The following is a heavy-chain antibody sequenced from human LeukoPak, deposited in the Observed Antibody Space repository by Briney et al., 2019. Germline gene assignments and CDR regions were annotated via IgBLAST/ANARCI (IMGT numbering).Heavy chain of an antibody. Sequence: GGSLRLSCAASGFTFSSYEMNWGRQAPGKGLEGVSYISSSGSTIYYEDSVKGRFTISRDNAKNSLYLQMNSLSAEDTAVYYCARARGGEQWPWTDYWGQGTLVTVSS. CDR2: ISSSGSTI. CDR3: ARARGGEQWPWTDY. CDR1: GFTFSSYE. V-gene: IGHV3-48*03. D-gene: IGHD6-19*01. J-gene: IGHJ4*02.